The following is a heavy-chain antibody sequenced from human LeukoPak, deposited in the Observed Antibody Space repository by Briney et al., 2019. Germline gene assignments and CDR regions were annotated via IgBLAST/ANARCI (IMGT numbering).Heavy chain of an antibody. D-gene: IGHD2-8*01. CDR2: ISYDGSNK. CDR3: ARNSQSSGVWIIMNWFDP. Sequence: PGGSLRLSCAAFGFTFSSYAMHWVRQAPGKGLEWVAVISYDGSNKYYADSVKGRFTFSRDNSKNTLYLQMNSLRAEDTAEYYCARNSQSSGVWIIMNWFDPWGQGTLVTVSS. CDR1: GFTFSSYA. V-gene: IGHV3-30-3*01. J-gene: IGHJ5*02.